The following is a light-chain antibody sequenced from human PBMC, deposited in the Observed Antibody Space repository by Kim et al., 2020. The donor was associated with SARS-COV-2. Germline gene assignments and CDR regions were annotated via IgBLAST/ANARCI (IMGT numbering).Light chain of an antibody. CDR3: LQYKSYPFT. CDR1: QGIANQ. Sequence: DIQMTQSPSSLSASVGDRVTITCRASQGIANQLGWFQQRPGKAPQRLIYGVSTLHNGDPVRFSGSGFGTEFTLTISSLQPEDFATYYCLQYKSYPFTFGQGTKLEI. CDR2: GVS. J-gene: IGKJ2*01. V-gene: IGKV1-17*01.